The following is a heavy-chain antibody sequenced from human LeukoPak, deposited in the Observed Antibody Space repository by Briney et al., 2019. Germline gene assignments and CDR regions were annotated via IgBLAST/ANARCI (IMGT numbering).Heavy chain of an antibody. CDR2: IIPILGIA. Sequence: SVKVSCKAPGGTFSSYTISWVRQAPGQGLEWMGRIIPILGIANYAQKFQGRVTITADKSTSTAYMELSSLRSEDTAVYYCARDRTDSGYDYYYYYGMDVWGQGTTVTVSS. D-gene: IGHD5-12*01. CDR1: GGTFSSYT. CDR3: ARDRTDSGYDYYYYYGMDV. V-gene: IGHV1-69*04. J-gene: IGHJ6*02.